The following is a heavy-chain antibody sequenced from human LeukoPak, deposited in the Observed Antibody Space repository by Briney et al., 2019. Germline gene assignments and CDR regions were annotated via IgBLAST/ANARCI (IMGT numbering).Heavy chain of an antibody. J-gene: IGHJ4*02. CDR2: ISAYNGDT. CDR1: GYNFTSYG. CDR3: GRGRYCSSTSCYDFDY. V-gene: IGHV1-18*01. Sequence: ASVKVSCKASGYNFTSYGITWVRQAPGQGLEWMGWISAYNGDTKYAQKFQGRVTMTTDTSTSTAYMELRSLRSDDTAVYFCGRGRYCSSTSCYDFDYWGQGTLVTVSS. D-gene: IGHD2-2*01.